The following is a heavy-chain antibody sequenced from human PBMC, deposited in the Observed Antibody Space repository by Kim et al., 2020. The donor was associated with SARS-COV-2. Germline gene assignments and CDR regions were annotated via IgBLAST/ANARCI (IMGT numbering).Heavy chain of an antibody. D-gene: IGHD3-9*01. Sequence: ASVKVSCRASGYTFTSYDINWVRQATGQGLEWMGWMNPNSDNTLYAQKFQGRVTMTRNTSISTAYMELSSLRSEDTAVYYCARGLGRYFDWLPPLDAFDIWGQGTMVTVSS. CDR3: ARGLGRYFDWLPPLDAFDI. V-gene: IGHV1-8*01. CDR1: GYTFTSYD. J-gene: IGHJ3*02. CDR2: MNPNSDNT.